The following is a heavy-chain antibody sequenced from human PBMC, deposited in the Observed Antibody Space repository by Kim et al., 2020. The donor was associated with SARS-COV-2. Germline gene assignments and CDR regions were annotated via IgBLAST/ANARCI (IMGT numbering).Heavy chain of an antibody. CDR2: ISYDGSNK. D-gene: IGHD2-21*02. CDR3: ARDPIVVVTGEGGMDG. J-gene: IGHJ6*01. Sequence: GGSLRLSCAASGFTFSSYGMHWVRQAPGKGLEWVAVISYDGSNKYYADSVKGRFTISRDNSKNTLYLQMNSLRAEDTAVYYSARDPIVVVTGEGGMDGWG. CDR1: GFTFSSYG. V-gene: IGHV3-33*05.